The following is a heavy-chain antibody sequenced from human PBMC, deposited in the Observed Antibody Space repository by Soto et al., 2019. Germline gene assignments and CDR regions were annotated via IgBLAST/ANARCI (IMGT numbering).Heavy chain of an antibody. CDR2: IIPIFGIP. J-gene: IGHJ6*02. Sequence: QVQLVQSGAEVKKPGSSVKVSCKASGGTFSRYSITWVRQAPGHGLELIGRIIPIFGIPSYSQKFQGRVKINADESTSTAYIELSRLRYADPVVYCCAREGRDRDNGLVPDAIDGMDVWGQGTTVNVSS. CDR1: GGTFSRYS. D-gene: IGHD2-2*01. CDR3: AREGRDRDNGLVPDAIDGMDV. V-gene: IGHV1-69*08.